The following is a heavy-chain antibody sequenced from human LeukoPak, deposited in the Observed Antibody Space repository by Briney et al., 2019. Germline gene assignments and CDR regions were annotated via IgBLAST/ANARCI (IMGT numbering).Heavy chain of an antibody. J-gene: IGHJ1*01. D-gene: IGHD6-6*01. CDR3: ARGCIAARRCPHALQH. CDR2: IYYSGST. CDR1: GVSISSNNYY. V-gene: IGHV4-39*01. Sequence: SETLSLTCTVSGVSISSNNYYWGWIRQPPGKGLEWIGNIYYSGSTYYNPSLKSRVTISVDTSKNQFSLKLSSVTAADTAVYYCARGCIAARRCPHALQHWGQGTLVTVSS.